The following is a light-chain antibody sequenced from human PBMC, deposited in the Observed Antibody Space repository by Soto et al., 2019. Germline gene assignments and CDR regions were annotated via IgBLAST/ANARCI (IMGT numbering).Light chain of an antibody. CDR1: QSVSSN. CDR2: GAS. Sequence: EIVMTQSPAALSVSPGERATLSCRASQSVSSNLAWYQQKPGQAPRLLIYGASTRATGIPARFSGSGSGTEFTLTISSLQSEDFAVYFCQQYSDLPMTIGQGTRLEIK. V-gene: IGKV3-15*01. CDR3: QQYSDLPMT. J-gene: IGKJ5*01.